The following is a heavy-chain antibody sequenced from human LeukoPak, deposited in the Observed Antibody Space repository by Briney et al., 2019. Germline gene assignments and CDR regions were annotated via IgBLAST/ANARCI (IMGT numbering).Heavy chain of an antibody. D-gene: IGHD2-8*01. V-gene: IGHV1-18*01. CDR3: AGYGMDV. CDR2: ISAYNGNT. Sequence: ASVEVSCKASGYTFTIYGISWVRQAPGQGLGWMGWISAYNGNTNYAQKLQGRVTMTTDTSTRTAYMELRSLGSDDTAVMMLAGYGMDVWGQGTTVTVSS. J-gene: IGHJ6*02. CDR1: GYTFTIYG.